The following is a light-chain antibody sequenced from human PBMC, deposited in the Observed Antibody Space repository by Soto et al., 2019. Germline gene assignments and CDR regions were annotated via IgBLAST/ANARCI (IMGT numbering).Light chain of an antibody. CDR3: QQYGSSPPIT. Sequence: DIVMTQSPLSLPVTPGEPASISCRSSQSLLHSNGYNYLDWYQQKPGQAPRLLIYGASSRATGIPDRFSGSGSGTDFTLTISRLEPEDFAVYYCQQYGSSPPITFGQGTRLEIK. CDR1: QSLLHSNGYNY. J-gene: IGKJ5*01. V-gene: IGKV3-20*01. CDR2: GAS.